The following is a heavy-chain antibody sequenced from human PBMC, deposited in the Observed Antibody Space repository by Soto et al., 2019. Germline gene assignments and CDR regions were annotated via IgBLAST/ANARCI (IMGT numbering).Heavy chain of an antibody. D-gene: IGHD4-17*01. CDR1: GFTFSTYS. CDR2: IGSSVPTI. Sequence: PGGSLRLSCAASGFTFSTYSLNWVRQAPGKGLEWVSYIGSSVPTIYYADSVRGRFTTSRDNARNSPYLQMNSLRDDDTAVYYCARRYGDYEGDDYLGQGTLVTVSS. V-gene: IGHV3-48*02. J-gene: IGHJ4*02. CDR3: ARRYGDYEGDDY.